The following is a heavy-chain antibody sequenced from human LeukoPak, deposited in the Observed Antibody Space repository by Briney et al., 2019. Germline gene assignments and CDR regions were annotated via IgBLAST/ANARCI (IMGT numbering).Heavy chain of an antibody. D-gene: IGHD5-24*01. Sequence: GGSLRLSCAASGFTFSSYWMHWVRQAPGKGLVWVSRINSDGSSTSYADSVKGRFTISRDNAKNTLYLQMNSLRAEDTAVYYCAREGDGYQFESFDYWGQGTLVTVSS. CDR3: AREGDGYQFESFDY. J-gene: IGHJ4*02. CDR1: GFTFSSYW. CDR2: INSDGSST. V-gene: IGHV3-74*01.